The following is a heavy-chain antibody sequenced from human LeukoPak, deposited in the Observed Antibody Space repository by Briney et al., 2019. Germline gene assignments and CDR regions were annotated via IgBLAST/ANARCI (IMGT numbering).Heavy chain of an antibody. J-gene: IGHJ4*02. D-gene: IGHD6-13*01. CDR2: INHSGST. Sequence: PSETLSLTCAVYGGSFSGYYWSWIRQPPGKGLEWIGEINHSGSTNYNPSLKSRVTISVDTSKNQFSLKLSSVTAADTAVYYCTSSSWDNTPDYWGQGTLVTVSS. V-gene: IGHV4-34*01. CDR1: GGSFSGYY. CDR3: TSSSWDNTPDY.